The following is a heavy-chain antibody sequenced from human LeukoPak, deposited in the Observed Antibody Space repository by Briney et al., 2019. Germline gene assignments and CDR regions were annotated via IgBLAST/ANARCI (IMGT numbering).Heavy chain of an antibody. D-gene: IGHD7-27*01. J-gene: IGHJ4*02. CDR2: VYYSAST. V-gene: IGHV4-59*08. Sequence: SETLSLTCTVSGGSISRYYWSWIRQPPGKGLVGIGYVYYSASTNDNPSLKSRVTISVDTSKNQFSLKLSSVTAADMAVYYCAKYTGTYFDYWGQGTLVTVSS. CDR1: GGSISRYY. CDR3: AKYTGTYFDY.